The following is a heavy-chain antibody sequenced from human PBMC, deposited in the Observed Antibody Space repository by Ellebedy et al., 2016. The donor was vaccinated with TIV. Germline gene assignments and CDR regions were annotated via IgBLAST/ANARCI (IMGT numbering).Heavy chain of an antibody. J-gene: IGHJ4*02. CDR1: GFTFSSYG. V-gene: IGHV3-33*01. CDR3: TSSGWYEGDYFDY. Sequence: GGSLRLSXAASGFTFSSYGMHWVRQAPGKGLEWVAVIWYDGSNKYYADSVKGRFTISRDNSKNTLYLQMNSLKTEDTAVYYCTSSGWYEGDYFDYWGQGTLVTVSS. CDR2: IWYDGSNK. D-gene: IGHD6-19*01.